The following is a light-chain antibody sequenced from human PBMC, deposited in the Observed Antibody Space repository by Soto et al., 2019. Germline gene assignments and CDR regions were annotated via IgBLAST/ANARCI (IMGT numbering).Light chain of an antibody. V-gene: IGLV2-14*01. CDR1: SPDFG. CDR2: EVS. Sequence: SALTQPASVSGSPGQSITISCSGISPDFGVSWYQHFPGKAPKLLIFEVSNRPSGVSTRFSGSKSGNMAFLTISGLQVEDEAEYFCFSFTTTSTHVFGTGTKVTVL. J-gene: IGLJ1*01. CDR3: FSFTTTSTHV.